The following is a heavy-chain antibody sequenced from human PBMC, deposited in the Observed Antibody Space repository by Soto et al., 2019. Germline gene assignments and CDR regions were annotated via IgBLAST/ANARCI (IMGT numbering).Heavy chain of an antibody. CDR2: IYYSGST. CDR1: GGSISSGGYY. CDR3: ARPPILRFLERLLPWFDP. J-gene: IGHJ5*02. Sequence: QVQLQESGPGLVKPSQTLSLTCTVSGGSISSGGYYWSWIRQHPGKGLEWIGYIYYSGSTYYNPSLKSRVTITLNTSKNQFSLKLSAVTAAATAVYYWARPPILRFLERLLPWFDPWGQGTLVTVSS. D-gene: IGHD3-3*01. V-gene: IGHV4-31*03.